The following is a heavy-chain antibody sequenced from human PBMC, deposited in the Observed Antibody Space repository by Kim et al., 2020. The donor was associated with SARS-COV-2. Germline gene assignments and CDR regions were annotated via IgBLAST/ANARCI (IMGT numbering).Heavy chain of an antibody. V-gene: IGHV3-30*01. J-gene: IGHJ4*02. D-gene: IGHD5-12*01. Sequence: KYYADSVKGRFTISRDNSKNTLYLQVNSLRAEDTAVYYCARDRATHYFDYWGQGTLVTVSS. CDR2: K. CDR3: ARDRATHYFDY.